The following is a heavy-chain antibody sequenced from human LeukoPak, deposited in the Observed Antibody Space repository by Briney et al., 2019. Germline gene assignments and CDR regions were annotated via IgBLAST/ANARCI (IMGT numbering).Heavy chain of an antibody. CDR1: GFTFSSYG. Sequence: PGGSLRLSCAASGFTFSSYGMHWVRQAPGKGLEWVAFIRYDGSNKYYADSVKGRFTISRDNSKNTLYLQMNSLRAEDTAVYYCAKVMVPARILWSGEQYFDYWGQGTLVTVSS. CDR3: AKVMVPARILWSGEQYFDY. D-gene: IGHD3-10*01. CDR2: IRYDGSNK. V-gene: IGHV3-30*02. J-gene: IGHJ4*02.